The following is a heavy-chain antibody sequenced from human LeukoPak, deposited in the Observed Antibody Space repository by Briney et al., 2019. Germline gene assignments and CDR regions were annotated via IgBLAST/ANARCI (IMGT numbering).Heavy chain of an antibody. CDR2: ISGSAGST. D-gene: IGHD5-12*01. CDR3: ARGFSVATRPCDY. CDR1: GFTFSSYA. J-gene: IGHJ4*02. Sequence: GGSLRLSCAASGFTFSSYAMFWVRQAPGKGLEWVSTISGSAGSTFYADSVKGRFTISRDNSKSTLYLQMNSLRAEDTAAYYCARGFSVATRPCDYWGQGTPVTVSS. V-gene: IGHV3-23*01.